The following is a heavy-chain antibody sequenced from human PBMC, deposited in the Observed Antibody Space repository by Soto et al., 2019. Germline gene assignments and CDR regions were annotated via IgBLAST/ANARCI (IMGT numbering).Heavy chain of an antibody. V-gene: IGHV3-30*04. Sequence: QVQLVESGGGVVQPGRSLRLSCTASGFTFSNYAMHWVRQAPGKGLEWVAILSYDADDKYYVESVKGRFTISRDNSKNTLYLQMNSLRPDDTAVYYCARDRSWGDDGYFDYWGQGTLVTVSS. CDR1: GFTFSNYA. J-gene: IGHJ4*02. D-gene: IGHD7-27*01. CDR3: ARDRSWGDDGYFDY. CDR2: LSYDADDK.